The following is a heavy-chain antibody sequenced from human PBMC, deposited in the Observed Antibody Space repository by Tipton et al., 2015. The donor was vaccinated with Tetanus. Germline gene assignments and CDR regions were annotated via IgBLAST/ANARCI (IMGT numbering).Heavy chain of an antibody. V-gene: IGHV4-31*03. CDR2: IYYTAHT. CDR3: ARGLPREPFYLDY. CDR1: GASINAGGYL. D-gene: IGHD1-26*01. Sequence: TLSLTCTVSGASINAGGYLWTWVRQQPGKALEGIRQIYYTAHTTYHPSLDSRVTISVDTAKNQFSLRLTSVTPADAAVYFCARGLPREPFYLDYWGQGKPVTVSS. J-gene: IGHJ4*02.